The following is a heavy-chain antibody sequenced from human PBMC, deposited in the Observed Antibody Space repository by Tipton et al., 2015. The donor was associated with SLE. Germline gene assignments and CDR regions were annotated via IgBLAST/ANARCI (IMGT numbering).Heavy chain of an antibody. V-gene: IGHV4-61*02. CDR2: IYTSGST. Sequence: LRLSCTVSGGSISSGSYYWSWIRQPAGKGLEWIGRIYTSGSTNFNPSLKSRVTISVDTSKNQFSLKLSSVTAADTAVYYCAKHDRGRDAFDIWGQGTMVTVSS. CDR3: AKHDRGRDAFDI. D-gene: IGHD3-16*01. CDR1: GGSISSGSYY. J-gene: IGHJ3*02.